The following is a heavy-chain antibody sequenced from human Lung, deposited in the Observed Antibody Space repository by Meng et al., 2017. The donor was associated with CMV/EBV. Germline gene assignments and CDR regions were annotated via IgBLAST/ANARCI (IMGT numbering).Heavy chain of an antibody. CDR2: ISYGGST. J-gene: IGHJ6*03. Sequence: SXTXSLXCSVSGASITYNTYFWDWLRQPPGKGLEWIGSISYGGSTLYNSSLKSRVSISLDASESQVTLRLNSVTAADTAVYYCARIFPSDYYKYDLDVWGKGTAVTVSS. D-gene: IGHD3-3*01. CDR1: GASITYNTYF. V-gene: IGHV4-39*06. CDR3: ARIFPSDYYKYDLDV.